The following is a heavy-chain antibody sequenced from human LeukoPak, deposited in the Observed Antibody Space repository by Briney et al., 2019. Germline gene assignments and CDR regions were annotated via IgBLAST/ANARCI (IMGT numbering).Heavy chain of an antibody. V-gene: IGHV3-7*01. Sequence: GGSLRLSCAASGFTFSRYLMTWVRQAPGKGLEWVANIKEDGSEKDYVDSVKGRFTISRDNAKNSLYLQMNSLRAEDTAVYYCARDYGDYGWFDPWGQGTLVTVSS. CDR2: IKEDGSEK. CDR1: GFTFSRYL. J-gene: IGHJ5*02. D-gene: IGHD4-17*01. CDR3: ARDYGDYGWFDP.